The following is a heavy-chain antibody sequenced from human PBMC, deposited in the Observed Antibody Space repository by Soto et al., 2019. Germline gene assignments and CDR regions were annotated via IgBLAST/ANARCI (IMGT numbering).Heavy chain of an antibody. D-gene: IGHD3-16*01. V-gene: IGHV4-31*03. CDR3: ARDLELMNYYYGMDV. J-gene: IGHJ6*02. Sequence: QVQLQESGPGLVKPSQTLSLTCTVSGGSISSGGYYWSSIRQHPGKGLEWIGYIYYSGSTYYNPSLKSRITIAVDTSKSQFSLKLGSVTAADTAVYYCARDLELMNYYYGMDVWGQGTTVTVSS. CDR2: IYYSGST. CDR1: GGSISSGGYY.